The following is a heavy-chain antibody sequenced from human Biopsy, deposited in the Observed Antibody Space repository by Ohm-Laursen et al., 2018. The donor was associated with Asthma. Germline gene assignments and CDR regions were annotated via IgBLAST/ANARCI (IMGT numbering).Heavy chain of an antibody. D-gene: IGHD3-22*01. CDR1: GDSITSGGCC. V-gene: IGHV4-31*03. CDR2: IHHSGTS. Sequence: TLSLTCTVSGDSITSGGCCWNWIRQHPGKGLEWIGCIHHSGTSYFNPSLKSRVSFSLDTSKNQFSLRLSSVTAADTAMYYCARIPRRSGSYFVDYWGQGTLVTVSS. J-gene: IGHJ4*02. CDR3: ARIPRRSGSYFVDY.